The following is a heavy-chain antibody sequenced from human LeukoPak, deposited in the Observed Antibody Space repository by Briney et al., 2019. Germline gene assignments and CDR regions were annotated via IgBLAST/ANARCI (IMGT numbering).Heavy chain of an antibody. CDR2: IYNSGST. D-gene: IGHD4/OR15-4a*01. V-gene: IGHV4-59*01. CDR3: AGASRVRLDY. J-gene: IGHJ4*02. CDR1: GGSTSSKY. Sequence: PSESLSLTCAVAGGSTSSKYWSWVREPPGKGLEGIGYIYNSGSTIYNPSLKRRVTISVDTSKNQFSLKLSSVTAADTAVYYCAGASRVRLDYWGQGTLVTVSS.